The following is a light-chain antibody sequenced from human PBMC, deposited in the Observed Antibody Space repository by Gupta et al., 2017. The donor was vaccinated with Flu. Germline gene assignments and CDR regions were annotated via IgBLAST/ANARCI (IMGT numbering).Light chain of an antibody. V-gene: IGKV1-17*01. Sequence: ENQMTQAPSSLSASVRDRVTITCRSSQGIDNDLSWYQQKAGAAPKRPIFAPSTLQSGVPSRFSGSSSGTLFTLTISSVQPEDVATHYCRQQSLYPWTFGQGTKVEIK. CDR1: QGIDND. CDR3: RQQSLYPWT. J-gene: IGKJ1*01. CDR2: APS.